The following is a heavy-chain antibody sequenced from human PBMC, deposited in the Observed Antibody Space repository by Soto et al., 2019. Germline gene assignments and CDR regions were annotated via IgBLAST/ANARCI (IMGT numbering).Heavy chain of an antibody. Sequence: QVQLVQSGAEVKKPGSSVKVSCKASGGTFSSYTISWVRQAPGQGLEWMGRIIPILGIANYAQKFQGRVTITADKSTSTAYMELSSLRSEDTAVYYCARDLGLDGYNWGFDYWGQGTLVTVPS. CDR3: ARDLGLDGYNWGFDY. V-gene: IGHV1-69*08. CDR2: IIPILGIA. CDR1: GGTFSSYT. J-gene: IGHJ4*02. D-gene: IGHD5-12*01.